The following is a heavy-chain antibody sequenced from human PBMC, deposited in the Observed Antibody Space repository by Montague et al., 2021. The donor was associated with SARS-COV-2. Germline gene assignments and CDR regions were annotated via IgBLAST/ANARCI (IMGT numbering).Heavy chain of an antibody. V-gene: IGHV3-74*01. J-gene: IGHJ4*02. CDR1: GFTFSTYW. CDR3: ARSNLHDYADY. D-gene: IGHD4/OR15-4a*01. Sequence: SLRLSCAASGFTFSTYWMYWIRQVPGKGLAWVSRINPDGDATTYADSVKGWFTISRDNSKNILYLQTNSLRGEDTAVYYCARSNLHDYADYWGRGNLVTVSS. CDR2: INPDGDAT.